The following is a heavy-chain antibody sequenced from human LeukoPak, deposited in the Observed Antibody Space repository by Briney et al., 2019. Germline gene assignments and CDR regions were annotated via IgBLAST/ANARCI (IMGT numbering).Heavy chain of an antibody. V-gene: IGHV4-34*01. CDR2: IYYSGST. J-gene: IGHJ4*02. CDR3: ARLIGVNFDY. D-gene: IGHD3-10*01. CDR1: GGSFSGYY. Sequence: SETLSLTCAVYGGSFSGYYWSWIRQPPGKGLEWIGSIYYSGSTYYNPSLKSRVTISVDTSKNQFSLKLSSVTAADTAVYYCARLIGVNFDYWGQGTLVTVSS.